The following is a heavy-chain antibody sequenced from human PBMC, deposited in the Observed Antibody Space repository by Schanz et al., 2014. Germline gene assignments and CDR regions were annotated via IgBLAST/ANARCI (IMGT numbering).Heavy chain of an antibody. CDR3: AKQIHYDILTVTRN. V-gene: IGHV3-33*08. Sequence: VRLVESGGGLVQPGGSLRLSCAASGFTFSTYAMSWVRQAPGKGQEWVAVIWYDENTKYYADSVKGRFTISRDNTKSTLYLQMSSLRAEDTAVYYCAKQIHYDILTVTRNWGQGTLVTVSS. J-gene: IGHJ4*02. CDR1: GFTFSTYA. CDR2: IWYDENTK. D-gene: IGHD3-9*01.